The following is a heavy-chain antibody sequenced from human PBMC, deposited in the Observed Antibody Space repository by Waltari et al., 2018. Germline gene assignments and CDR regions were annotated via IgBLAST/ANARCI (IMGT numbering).Heavy chain of an antibody. CDR1: GYTFTSYD. Sequence: QVQLVQSGAEVKKPGASVKVSCKASGYTFTSYDINWLRQATGQGLEWMGGMHPNRGNTVYAQKFQGRVTSTRNTSISTAYMELSSLRSEDTAVYYCARWSMVQGVSYYYYGMDVWGQGTTVTVSS. CDR2: MHPNRGNT. V-gene: IGHV1-8*03. J-gene: IGHJ6*02. CDR3: ARWSMVQGVSYYYYGMDV. D-gene: IGHD3-10*01.